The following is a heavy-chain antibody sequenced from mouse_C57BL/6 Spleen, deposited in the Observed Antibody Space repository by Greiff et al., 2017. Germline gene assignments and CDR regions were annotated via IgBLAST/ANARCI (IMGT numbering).Heavy chain of an antibody. CDR3: ARDGNGGAYYFDY. V-gene: IGHV5-4*01. CDR1: GFTFSSYA. Sequence: EVMLVASGGGLVKPGGSLKLSCAASGFTFSSYAMSWVRQTPEKRLEWVATISDGGSYTYYPDNVKGRFTISRDNAKNNLYLQMSHLKSEDTAMYYCARDGNGGAYYFDYWGQGTTLTVSS. D-gene: IGHD4-1*01. J-gene: IGHJ2*01. CDR2: ISDGGSYT.